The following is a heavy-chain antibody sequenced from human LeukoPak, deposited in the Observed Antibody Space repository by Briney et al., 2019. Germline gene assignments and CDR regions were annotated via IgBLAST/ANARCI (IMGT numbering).Heavy chain of an antibody. J-gene: IGHJ4*02. CDR3: ASPKKYYYDRHFDY. CDR1: GGTFSSYA. D-gene: IGHD3-22*01. CDR2: IIPIFGTA. Sequence: ASVKVSCKASGGTFSSYAINWVRQAPGQGLEWMGGIIPIFGTANYAQKFQGRVTITADESTSTAYMELSSLRSEDTAVYYCASPKKYYYDRHFDYWGQGTLVTVSS. V-gene: IGHV1-69*13.